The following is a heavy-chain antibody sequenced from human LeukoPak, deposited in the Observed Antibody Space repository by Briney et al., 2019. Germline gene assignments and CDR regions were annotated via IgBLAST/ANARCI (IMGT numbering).Heavy chain of an antibody. Sequence: GASVKVSCKASGYTFTGYYMHWVRQAPGQGLEWMGWINPNSGGTNYAQKFQGRVTMTRDTSISTAYMELSRLRSDDTAVYYCASSGVVVPAARSRYNWNYGDYWGQGTLVTVSS. CDR3: ASSGVVVPAARSRYNWNYGDY. V-gene: IGHV1-2*02. CDR1: GYTFTGYY. D-gene: IGHD1-7*01. CDR2: INPNSGGT. J-gene: IGHJ4*02.